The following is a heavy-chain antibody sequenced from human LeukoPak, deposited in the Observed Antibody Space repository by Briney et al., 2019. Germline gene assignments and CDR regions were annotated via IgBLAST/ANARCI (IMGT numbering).Heavy chain of an antibody. CDR3: ARLSWPGRGSRFDP. CDR1: GDSICSYD. D-gene: IGHD3-10*01. Sequence: SETLSLTCTVSGDSICSYDWSWIRQSPGKGLEWIGYISYSGSTNYNPSLKSRVTISVDTSKKQFSLNLSSVTAADTAVYFCARLSWPGRGSRFDPWGQGTLVTVSS. V-gene: IGHV4-59*01. J-gene: IGHJ5*02. CDR2: ISYSGST.